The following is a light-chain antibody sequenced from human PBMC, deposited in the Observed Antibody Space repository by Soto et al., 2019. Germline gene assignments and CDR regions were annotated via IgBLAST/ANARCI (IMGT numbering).Light chain of an antibody. Sequence: EIVLTQSPGTLSLSPGERATLSCRASQSVTSTSLAWYQQKPGQAPRLLMYGASSRATGTPDRISGGGSGTDFTLTISSLEPEDFAVYYCQQRKNWPRTFGQGTKVDIK. CDR3: QQRKNWPRT. J-gene: IGKJ1*01. CDR2: GAS. V-gene: IGKV3D-20*02. CDR1: QSVTSTS.